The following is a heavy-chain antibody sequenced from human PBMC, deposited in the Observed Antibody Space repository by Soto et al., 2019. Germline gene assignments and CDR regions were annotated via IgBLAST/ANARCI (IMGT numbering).Heavy chain of an antibody. CDR3: ARGAGRGYSGYPFDY. V-gene: IGHV3-53*04. J-gene: IGHJ4*02. Sequence: EVQLVESGGGLVQPGGSLRLSCAASGFTVSSNYMSWVRQAPGKGLEWVSVIYSGGSTYYADFVKGRFTISRHNSKNTLYLQMNSLRAEDTAVYYCARGAGRGYSGYPFDYWGQGTLVTVSS. CDR2: IYSGGST. D-gene: IGHD5-12*01. CDR1: GFTVSSNY.